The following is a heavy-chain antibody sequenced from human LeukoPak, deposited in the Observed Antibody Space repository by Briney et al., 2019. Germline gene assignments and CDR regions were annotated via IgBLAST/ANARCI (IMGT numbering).Heavy chain of an antibody. D-gene: IGHD3-9*01. V-gene: IGHV3-23*01. CDR3: AKWGDYDILTGYYVSDF. Sequence: GGSLRLSCAASGFTFSSYAMHWVRQAPGKGLEWVSAITGSGDTTYYADSVKGRFTVSRDNSKNTLYVEMNTLRAEDTAVYYCAKWGDYDILTGYYVSDFWGQGTLVTVSS. CDR2: ITGSGDTT. CDR1: GFTFSSYA. J-gene: IGHJ4*02.